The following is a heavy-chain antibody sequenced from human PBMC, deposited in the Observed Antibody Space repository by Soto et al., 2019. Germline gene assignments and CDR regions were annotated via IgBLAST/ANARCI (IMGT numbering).Heavy chain of an antibody. V-gene: IGHV3-64*01. CDR3: AREIDTTVAPRHLDWYFDL. Sequence: EVQLVKSGGGLVQPGGSLRLSCAASGFTFSSYAMHWVRQAPGKGLEYVTAISSNGSSTYYANSVKGRFTISRDNSKNSLYLQMGSLRAEDMAVYYCAREIDTTVAPRHLDWYFDLWRSGTLVTVSS. J-gene: IGHJ2*01. CDR1: GFTFSSYA. D-gene: IGHD4-17*01. CDR2: ISSNGSST.